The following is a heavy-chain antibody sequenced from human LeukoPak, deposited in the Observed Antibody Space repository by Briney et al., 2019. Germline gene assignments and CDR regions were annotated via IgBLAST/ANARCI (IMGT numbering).Heavy chain of an antibody. D-gene: IGHD5-12*01. CDR3: ARFPYSGYDYWYFDL. CDR2: IYYSGST. V-gene: IGHV4-31*03. J-gene: IGHJ2*01. CDR1: GGSISSGGYF. Sequence: PSETLSLTCTVSGGSISSGGYFWTWIRQHPGTALEWIGYIYYSGSTYYNPSLKSRVTISVDTSKNQFSLKLSSVTAADTAAYYCARFPYSGYDYWYFDLWGRGTLVTVSS.